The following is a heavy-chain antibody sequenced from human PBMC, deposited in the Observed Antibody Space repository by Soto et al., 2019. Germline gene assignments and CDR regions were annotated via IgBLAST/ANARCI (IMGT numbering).Heavy chain of an antibody. CDR2: IWYDGSNK. D-gene: IGHD6-19*01. Sequence: QVQLVESGGGVVQPGRSLRLSCAASGFTFSSYGMHWVRQAPGKGLEWVAVIWYDGSNKYYADSVKGRFTISRDNSKNTLYLKMNSLRAEDTAVYYCAREFYEAIAVAEGGYYYGMDVWGQGTTVTVSS. CDR1: GFTFSSYG. CDR3: AREFYEAIAVAEGGYYYGMDV. J-gene: IGHJ6*02. V-gene: IGHV3-33*01.